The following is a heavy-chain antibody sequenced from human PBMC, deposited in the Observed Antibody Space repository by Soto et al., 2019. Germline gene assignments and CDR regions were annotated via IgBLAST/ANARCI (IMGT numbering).Heavy chain of an antibody. CDR3: ASGSYGYVNYYYYGMDV. V-gene: IGHV4-61*01. Sequence: SETLSLTCSVSGDSVSRGSHSWTWTRQPPGKGLEFLGYIYYTGSTNYNPSLKSRVTISVDTSKNQFSLKLSSVTAADTAVYYCASGSYGYVNYYYYGMDVWGQGTTVTVSS. D-gene: IGHD5-18*01. CDR2: IYYTGST. J-gene: IGHJ6*02. CDR1: GDSVSRGSHS.